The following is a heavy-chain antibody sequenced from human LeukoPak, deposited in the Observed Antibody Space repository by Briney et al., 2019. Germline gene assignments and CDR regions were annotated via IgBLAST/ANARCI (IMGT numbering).Heavy chain of an antibody. CDR2: ISAYNGNT. D-gene: IGHD1-26*01. V-gene: IGHV1-18*01. CDR3: ARRVGGLRYFDS. Sequence: ASVKVSCKASGYSFTSYGIGWVRQAPGQGLEWMGWISAYNGNTKYPQKFQGRVTMTTDTSTSTAHMELKSLRSDGTAVYYCARRVGGLRYFDSWGLGTLVTVSS. CDR1: GYSFTSYG. J-gene: IGHJ4*02.